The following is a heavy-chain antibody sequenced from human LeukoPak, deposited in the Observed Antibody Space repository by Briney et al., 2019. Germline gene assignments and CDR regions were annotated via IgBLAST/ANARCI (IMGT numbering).Heavy chain of an antibody. J-gene: IGHJ5*02. CDR3: ARKYYDFWSGYTKRGVWFDP. D-gene: IGHD3-3*01. Sequence: GESLKISCKGSGYSFTSHWIGWVRQMPGKGLEWMGIIYPGDSDTRYSPSFQGQVTISADKSISTAYLQWSSLKASDTAMYYCARKYYDFWSGYTKRGVWFDPWGQGTLVTVSS. CDR2: IYPGDSDT. V-gene: IGHV5-51*01. CDR1: GYSFTSHW.